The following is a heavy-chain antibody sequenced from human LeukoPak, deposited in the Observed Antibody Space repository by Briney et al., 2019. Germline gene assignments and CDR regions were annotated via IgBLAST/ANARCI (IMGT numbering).Heavy chain of an antibody. D-gene: IGHD6-6*01. CDR1: GFTFSGHW. CDR3: AKGSSRPPIAFDI. J-gene: IGHJ3*02. V-gene: IGHV3-7*01. CDR2: IRQDGSEK. Sequence: GGSLRLSCAASGFTFSGHWMSWVRQAPGKGLEWVPSIRQDGSEKHYVDSVEGRFTISRDNAKNSLHLQMNSLRAEDTAVYYCAKGSSRPPIAFDIWGQGTLVTVSS.